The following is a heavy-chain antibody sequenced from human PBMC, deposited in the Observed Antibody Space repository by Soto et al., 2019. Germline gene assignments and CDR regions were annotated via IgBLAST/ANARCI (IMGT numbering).Heavy chain of an antibody. Sequence: QVQLVQSGAEVKKPGASVKVSCKASGYTFTSYAMHWVRQAPGQRLEWMGWINAGNGNTKYSQKFQGRVTITRDTSASTAYMELSSLRSEDTAVYYCATNYGDSQDRYYYYYYMDVWGKGTTVTVSS. CDR2: INAGNGNT. V-gene: IGHV1-3*01. CDR3: ATNYGDSQDRYYYYYYMDV. D-gene: IGHD4-17*01. J-gene: IGHJ6*03. CDR1: GYTFTSYA.